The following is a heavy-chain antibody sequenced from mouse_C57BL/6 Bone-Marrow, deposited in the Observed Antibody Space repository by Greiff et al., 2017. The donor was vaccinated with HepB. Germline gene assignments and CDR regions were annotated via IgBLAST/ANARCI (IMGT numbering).Heavy chain of an antibody. CDR3: ARNPPVYYDYDWDWYFDV. V-gene: IGHV2-9-1*01. J-gene: IGHJ1*03. D-gene: IGHD2-4*01. Sequence: QVQLKESGPGLVAPSQSLSITCTVSGFSLTSYAISWVRQPPGKGLEWLGVIWTGGGTNYNSALKSRLSISKANSKSQVFLKMNSLQTDDTARYYCARNPPVYYDYDWDWYFDVWGTGTTVTVSS. CDR2: IWTGGGT. CDR1: GFSLTSYA.